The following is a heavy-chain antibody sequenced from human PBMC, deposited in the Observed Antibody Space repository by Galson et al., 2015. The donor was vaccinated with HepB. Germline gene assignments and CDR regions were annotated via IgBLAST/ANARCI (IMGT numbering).Heavy chain of an antibody. J-gene: IGHJ1*01. CDR2: MSDNGDNT. CDR1: GFTFSSYA. V-gene: IGHV3-23*01. Sequence: SLRLSCAASGFTFSSYAIMWVRQAPGKGLEWVSGMSDNGDNTFYADSVKGRFTISRDISKHTVYLQMNSLRVEDTAVYYCATRSGASGWYSYFQHWGQGTLVTVSS. CDR3: ATRSGASGWYSYFQH. D-gene: IGHD6-19*01.